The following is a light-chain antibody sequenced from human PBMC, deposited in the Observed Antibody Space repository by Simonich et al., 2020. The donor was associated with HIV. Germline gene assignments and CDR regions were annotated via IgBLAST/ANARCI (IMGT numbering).Light chain of an antibody. CDR1: QSVNSN. CDR2: GAS. CDR3: QQYNNWHT. Sequence: EIVMTQSPATLSVSPGERATLSCRASQSVNSNLAWYQQKPGLPPRLLIYGASTRATGIPARFSGSGSGTEFTLTISSMQSEDFAVYYCQQYNNWHTFGGGTKVEIK. V-gene: IGKV3-15*01. J-gene: IGKJ4*01.